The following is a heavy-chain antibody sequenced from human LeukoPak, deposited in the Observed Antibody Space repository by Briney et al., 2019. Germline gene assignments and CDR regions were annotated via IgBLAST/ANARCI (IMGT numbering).Heavy chain of an antibody. CDR2: INHSGST. D-gene: IGHD3-3*01. V-gene: IGHV4-34*01. CDR1: GGSFSGYY. CDR3: ARAITIFGVVIIYFDY. Sequence: PSETLSLTCAVYGGSFSGYYWSWIRQPPGKGLEWIGEINHSGSTNYNPPLKSRVTISVDTSKNQFSLKLSSVTAADTAVYYCARAITIFGVVIIYFDYWGQGTLVTVSS. J-gene: IGHJ4*02.